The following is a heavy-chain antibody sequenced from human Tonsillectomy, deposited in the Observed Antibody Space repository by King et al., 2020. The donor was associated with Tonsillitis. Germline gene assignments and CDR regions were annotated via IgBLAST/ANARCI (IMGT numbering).Heavy chain of an antibody. J-gene: IGHJ6*02. CDR1: GFTFSDYY. D-gene: IGHD2-2*01. CDR2: ISNSGSTI. CDR3: ARASSPSSYYYYGMDV. Sequence: VQLVESGGGLVKPGGSLRLSCAASGFTFSDYYMSWIRQAPGKGLEWVSYISNSGSTIYYADSMRGRFTISRDNAKNSLYLQMNSLRAEDTAVYYCARASSPSSYYYYGMDVWGQGTTVTVSS. V-gene: IGHV3-11*01.